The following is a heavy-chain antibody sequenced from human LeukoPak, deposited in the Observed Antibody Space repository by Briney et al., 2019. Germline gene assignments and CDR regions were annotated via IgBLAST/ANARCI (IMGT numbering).Heavy chain of an antibody. CDR1: GFTFSSYA. D-gene: IGHD6-19*01. CDR2: ITSNGRST. V-gene: IGHV3-64*04. Sequence: GGSLRLSCSASGFTFSSYAMHWVRQAPGKGLEYVSAITSNGRSTYYADSVKGRFTISRDNAKNSLYLQMNSLRAEDTAVYYCARSRGAGPGAYFDYWGQGTLITVSS. CDR3: ARSRGAGPGAYFDY. J-gene: IGHJ4*02.